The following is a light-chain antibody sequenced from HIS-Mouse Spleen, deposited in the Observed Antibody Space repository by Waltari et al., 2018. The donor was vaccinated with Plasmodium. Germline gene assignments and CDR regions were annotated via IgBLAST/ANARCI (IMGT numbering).Light chain of an antibody. Sequence: EIVLTQSPGTLSLSPGERATLSCRASQSVSSSYLAWYQQKPGHAPRLLIDGASSRATGIPDWFSGSGSGTDFTLTISRLEPEDFAVYYCQQYGSSPYTFGQGTKLEIK. CDR3: QQYGSSPYT. J-gene: IGKJ2*01. CDR2: GAS. CDR1: QSVSSSY. V-gene: IGKV3-20*01.